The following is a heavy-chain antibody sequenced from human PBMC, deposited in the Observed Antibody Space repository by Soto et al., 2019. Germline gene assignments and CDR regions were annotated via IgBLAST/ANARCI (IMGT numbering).Heavy chain of an antibody. V-gene: IGHV4-61*01. D-gene: IGHD3-10*01. CDR1: GGSVSSGSYY. J-gene: IGHJ4*02. Sequence: PXETLSLTCTVSGGSVSSGSYYWSWIRQPPGKGLEWIGYIYYSGSTNYNPSLKSRVTISVDTSKNQFSLKLSSVTAADTAVYYCASGPGYYFDYWGQGTLVTVSS. CDR3: ASGPGYYFDY. CDR2: IYYSGST.